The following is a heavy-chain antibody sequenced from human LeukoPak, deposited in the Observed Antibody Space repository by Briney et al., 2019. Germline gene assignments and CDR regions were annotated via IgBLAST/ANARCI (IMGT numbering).Heavy chain of an antibody. Sequence: GRSLRLSCAASGFTFSSYGMHWVREAPGKGLEWVAVISYDGSNKYSADSVKGRFTISRDNSKNTLYLQMNSLRAEDTAVYYCAKDQAGAVAAYYFDYWGQGTLVTVSS. CDR3: AKDQAGAVAAYYFDY. CDR2: ISYDGSNK. V-gene: IGHV3-30*18. J-gene: IGHJ4*02. D-gene: IGHD6-19*01. CDR1: GFTFSSYG.